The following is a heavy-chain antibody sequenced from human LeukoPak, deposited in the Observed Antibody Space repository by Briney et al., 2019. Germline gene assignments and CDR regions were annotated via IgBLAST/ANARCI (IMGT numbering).Heavy chain of an antibody. CDR1: RFTFSSYA. V-gene: IGHV3-23*01. D-gene: IGHD6-13*01. J-gene: IGHJ4*02. Sequence: GGSLRLSCAASRFTFSSYAMSWVRQAPGKGLEWVSAISGSGGSTYYADSVKGRFTISRDNSKNTLYLQMNSLRAEDTAVYYCAKDFWGSSWYFDYWGQGTLVTVSS. CDR2: ISGSGGST. CDR3: AKDFWGSSWYFDY.